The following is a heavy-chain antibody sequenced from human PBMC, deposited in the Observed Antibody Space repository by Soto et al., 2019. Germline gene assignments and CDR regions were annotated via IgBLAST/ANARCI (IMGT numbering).Heavy chain of an antibody. CDR2: IYYTGST. Sequence: SETLSLTCTVSGGSISNYYWSWIRQPPGKGLEWIGYIYYTGSTNYNPSLKSRVTISVDTSKNQFSLTLTSVTTADTAVYYCARQCRGVTCHWFVPWGQGTLVTVSS. V-gene: IGHV4-59*08. J-gene: IGHJ5*02. D-gene: IGHD2-15*01. CDR3: ARQCRGVTCHWFVP. CDR1: GGSISNYY.